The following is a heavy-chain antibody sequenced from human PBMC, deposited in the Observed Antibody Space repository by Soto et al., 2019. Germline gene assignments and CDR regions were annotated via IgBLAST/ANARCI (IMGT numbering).Heavy chain of an antibody. D-gene: IGHD6-13*01. CDR1: GFTFSSYG. V-gene: IGHV3-30*18. CDR3: AKEWAAAAHR. Sequence: GESLKISCAASGFTFSSYGMHWVRQAPGKGLEWVAVISYDGSNKYYADSVKGRFTISRDNSKNTLYLQMNSLRAEDTAVYYCAKEWAAAAHRRGQGTLVTVSS. CDR2: ISYDGSNK. J-gene: IGHJ4*02.